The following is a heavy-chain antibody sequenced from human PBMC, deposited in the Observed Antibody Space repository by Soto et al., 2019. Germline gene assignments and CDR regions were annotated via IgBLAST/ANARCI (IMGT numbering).Heavy chain of an antibody. CDR3: VKDGAVTFSGWFFDY. D-gene: IGHD4-4*01. CDR1: GFPFSRFA. V-gene: IGHV3-64D*06. CDR2: ISFNGGDT. J-gene: IGHJ4*02. Sequence: GGSLRLSCSASGFPFSRFAIHWVRQSPGKGLVYVSGISFNGGDTYHADSVKGRFSISRDNPKNTVYLQMSSLRAEDTAVYYCVKDGAVTFSGWFFDYWGQGTPVTVSS.